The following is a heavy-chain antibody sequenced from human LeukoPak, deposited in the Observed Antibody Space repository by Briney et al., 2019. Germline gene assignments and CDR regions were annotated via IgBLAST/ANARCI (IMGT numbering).Heavy chain of an antibody. CDR2: IYYSGST. CDR1: GGSISSSSYY. CDR3: ARHNGASYYYDSSGYDYFDY. J-gene: IGHJ4*02. V-gene: IGHV4-39*01. D-gene: IGHD3-22*01. Sequence: SETLSLTCTVSGGSISSSSYYWGWIRQPPGKGLEWIGSIYYSGSTYYNPSLKSRVTISVDTSKNQLSLKLSSVTAADTAVYYCARHNGASYYYDSSGYDYFDYWGQGTLVTVSS.